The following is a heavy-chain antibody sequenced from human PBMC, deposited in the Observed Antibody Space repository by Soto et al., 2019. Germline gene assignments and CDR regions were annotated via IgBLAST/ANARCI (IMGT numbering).Heavy chain of an antibody. CDR3: ARTQDTMIVGVIPEDYYYYGMDV. CDR1: GGTFSSYA. D-gene: IGHD3-22*01. Sequence: SVKVSCKASGGTFSSYAISWVRQAPGQGLEWMGGIIPIFGTANYAQKFQGRVTITADESTSTAYMELSSLRSEDTAVYYRARTQDTMIVGVIPEDYYYYGMDVWGQGTTVTVSS. CDR2: IIPIFGTA. V-gene: IGHV1-69*13. J-gene: IGHJ6*02.